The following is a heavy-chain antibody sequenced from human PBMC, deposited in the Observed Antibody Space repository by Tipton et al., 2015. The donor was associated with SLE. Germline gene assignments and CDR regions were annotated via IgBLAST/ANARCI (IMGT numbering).Heavy chain of an antibody. V-gene: IGHV3-30*04. Sequence: SLRLSCAASGFTFSTFTFHWVRRAPGKGLEWVAVIGDDGSYKSYADSVKGRFTISRDNSESTLYLQLNSLRVEDTAVYYCARAPTTRLDHWGQGTLVTVSS. CDR3: ARAPTTRLDH. D-gene: IGHD4-17*01. J-gene: IGHJ4*02. CDR1: GFTFSTFT. CDR2: IGDDGSYK.